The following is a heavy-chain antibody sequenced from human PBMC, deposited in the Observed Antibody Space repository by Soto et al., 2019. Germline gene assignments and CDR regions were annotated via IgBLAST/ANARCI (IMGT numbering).Heavy chain of an antibody. CDR2: INPSGGST. J-gene: IGHJ4*02. CDR1: GYTFTSYY. Sequence: ASVKVSCKASGYTFTSYYMHWVRQAPGQGLEWMGIINPSGGSTSYAQKFQGRVTMTRDTSTSTVYMELSSLRSEDTAVYYCARGTTTAPPHRIAVAGIGFAYWGQGTLVTVSS. V-gene: IGHV1-46*01. CDR3: ARGTTTAPPHRIAVAGIGFAY. D-gene: IGHD6-19*01.